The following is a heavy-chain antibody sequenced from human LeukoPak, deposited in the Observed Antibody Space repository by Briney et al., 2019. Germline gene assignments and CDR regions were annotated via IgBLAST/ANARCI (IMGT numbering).Heavy chain of an antibody. CDR3: ASSVVPAAALDY. V-gene: IGHV3-30*03. Sequence: PGGSLRLSCAASGFTFSSYGMHWVRQAPGKGLEWVAVISYDGSNKYYADSVKGRFTISRDNSKNTLYLQMNSLRAEDTAVYYCASSVVPAAALDYWGQGTLVTVSS. D-gene: IGHD2-2*01. J-gene: IGHJ4*02. CDR2: ISYDGSNK. CDR1: GFTFSSYG.